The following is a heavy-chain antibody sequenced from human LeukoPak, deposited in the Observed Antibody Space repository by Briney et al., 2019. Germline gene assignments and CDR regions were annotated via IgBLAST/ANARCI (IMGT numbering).Heavy chain of an antibody. CDR1: GFTVSSNY. Sequence: GRSLRLSCAASGFTVSSNYMSWVRQAPGKGLEWVSAISDSGNTYHADSVKGRFTISRDSSKNTLFLQMNRLRPEDAAVYYCAKAPVTTCRGAYCYPFDYWGQGTLVTVSS. D-gene: IGHD2-21*01. CDR2: ISDSGNT. V-gene: IGHV3-53*01. CDR3: AKAPVTTCRGAYCYPFDY. J-gene: IGHJ4*02.